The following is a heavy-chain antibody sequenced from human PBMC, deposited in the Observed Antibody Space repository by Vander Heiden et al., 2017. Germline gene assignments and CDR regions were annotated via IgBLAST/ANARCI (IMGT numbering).Heavy chain of an antibody. J-gene: IGHJ3*02. CDR2: IKQDGSEK. Sequence: ANIKQDGSEKYYVDSVKGRFTISRDNAKNSLYLQMNSLRAEDTAVYYCARAGRGDAFDIWGQGTMVTVSS. V-gene: IGHV3-7*01. D-gene: IGHD3-10*01. CDR3: ARAGRGDAFDI.